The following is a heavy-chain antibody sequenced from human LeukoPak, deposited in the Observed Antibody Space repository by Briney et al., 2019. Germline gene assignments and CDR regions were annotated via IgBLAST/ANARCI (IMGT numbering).Heavy chain of an antibody. CDR3: AKDNIAAADFDY. CDR2: ISSDAAAL. Sequence: GGSLRLSCAASGFIFSDYYMNWIRQAPGKGLEWVSYISSDAAALYYADSVKGRFTISRDNAKNSLFLQMNSLRAEDTAVYYCAKDNIAAADFDYWGQGTLVTVSS. J-gene: IGHJ4*02. V-gene: IGHV3-11*01. CDR1: GFIFSDYY. D-gene: IGHD6-13*01.